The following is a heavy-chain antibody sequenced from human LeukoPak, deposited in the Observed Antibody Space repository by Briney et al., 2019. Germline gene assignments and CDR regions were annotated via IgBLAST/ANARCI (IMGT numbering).Heavy chain of an antibody. V-gene: IGHV1-69*06. Sequence: GASVKVSCKASGGPFSSYAISWVRQAPGQGLEWMGGIIPIFGTANYAQKFQSRVTITADKSTSTAYMELSSLRSEDTAVYYCARETNAYYYGSGSSNWGQGTLVTVSS. CDR2: IIPIFGTA. CDR3: ARETNAYYYGSGSSN. CDR1: GGPFSSYA. J-gene: IGHJ4*02. D-gene: IGHD3-10*01.